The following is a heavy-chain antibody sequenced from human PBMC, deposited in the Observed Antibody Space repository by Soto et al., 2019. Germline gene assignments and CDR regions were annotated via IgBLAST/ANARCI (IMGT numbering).Heavy chain of an antibody. D-gene: IGHD6-19*01. J-gene: IGHJ4*01. CDR3: VRAPEQRPIDY. CDR1: GFSLSDYW. Sequence: GGSLRLSCAASGFSLSDYWMHWVRQVPGKGLLWVSRISVDGRDTTYADSVKGRFTISRDNAKNTLYLQMDSLRAEDTAVYYCVRAPEQRPIDYWGHGILVTVSP. CDR2: ISVDGRDT. V-gene: IGHV3-74*03.